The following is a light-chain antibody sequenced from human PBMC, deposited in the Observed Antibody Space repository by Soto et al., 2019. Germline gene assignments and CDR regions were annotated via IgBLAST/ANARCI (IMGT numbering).Light chain of an antibody. CDR2: GNS. Sequence: QSVLTQPPSVSGAPGQWVTISCTGSSSNIGAGYDVHWYQQLPGTAPKLLIYGNSNRPSGVPDRFSGSKSGTSASLAITGLQAEDEAEYYCQSYDSSLSGVVFGGGTKLTVL. CDR1: SSNIGAGYD. CDR3: QSYDSSLSGVV. V-gene: IGLV1-40*01. J-gene: IGLJ2*01.